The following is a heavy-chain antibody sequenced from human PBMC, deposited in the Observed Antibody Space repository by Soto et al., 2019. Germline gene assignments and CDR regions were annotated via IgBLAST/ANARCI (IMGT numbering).Heavy chain of an antibody. J-gene: IGHJ4*02. D-gene: IGHD3-10*01. V-gene: IGHV3-15*07. Sequence: EVQLVESGGGSVKPGGSLRLSCAVSDFTFSNARMNWVRQAPGKGLEWVGRIKSKVDGGTTAYAAPVKGRFTISRDDSKNMLFLPLNSLKTEDTAVYYCSTGGYPSGLDHWGQGTLVTVSS. CDR2: IKSKVDGGTT. CDR1: DFTFSNAR. CDR3: STGGYPSGLDH.